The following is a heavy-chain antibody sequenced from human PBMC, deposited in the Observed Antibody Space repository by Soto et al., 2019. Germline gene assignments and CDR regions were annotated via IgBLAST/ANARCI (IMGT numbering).Heavy chain of an antibody. V-gene: IGHV4-59*01. CDR3: AAPPRY. CDR2: MHDSGST. D-gene: IGHD6-6*01. Sequence: QVQLQESGPGLVKPSETLSLTCTVSGASISSYYWNWIRQPPEKGLEWIGYMHDSGSTSYNPSLKIRVTISVDTARNQLSLNLTSVTAADTAVYSCAAPPRYWGQGILVTVSS. CDR1: GASISSYY. J-gene: IGHJ4*02.